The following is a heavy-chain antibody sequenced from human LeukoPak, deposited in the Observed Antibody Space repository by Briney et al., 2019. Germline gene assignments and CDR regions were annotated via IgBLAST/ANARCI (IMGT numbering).Heavy chain of an antibody. CDR3: AREIGARERSNV. J-gene: IGHJ4*02. CDR2: IYNSGTT. CDR1: GGSISSSLYY. V-gene: IGHV4-39*02. Sequence: SETLSLTCTVSGGSISSSLYYWGWIRQPPGKGLEWIGSIYNSGTTHYNPSLKSRVTISVDTSRNQFSLKLSSVTAADTAVYYCAREIGARERSNVWGQGTLVTVYS. D-gene: IGHD5-24*01.